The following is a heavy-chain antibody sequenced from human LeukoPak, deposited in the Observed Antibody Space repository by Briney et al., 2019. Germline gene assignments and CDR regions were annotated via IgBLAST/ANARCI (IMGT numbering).Heavy chain of an antibody. CDR1: GGSISSYY. CDR2: IYTSGST. J-gene: IGHJ4*02. Sequence: SETLSLTCTVSGGSISSYYWSWIRQPAGKGLEWIGRIYTSGSTNYNPSLKSRVTMSVDTSKNQFSLKLSSVTAADTAVYYCARGGNWAGVLTGFDYWGQGTLVTVSS. CDR3: ARGGNWAGVLTGFDY. D-gene: IGHD4-23*01. V-gene: IGHV4-4*07.